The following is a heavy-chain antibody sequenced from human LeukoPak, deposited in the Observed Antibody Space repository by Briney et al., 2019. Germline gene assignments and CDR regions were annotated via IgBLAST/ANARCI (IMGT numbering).Heavy chain of an antibody. J-gene: IGHJ4*02. CDR2: ISSSGSTI. D-gene: IGHD2-15*01. Sequence: GGSLRLSCAASGFTFSSYEMNWVRQAPGKGLEWVSYISSSGSTIYCADSVKGRFTISRDNAKNSLYLQMNSLRAEDTAVYYCARENAGLPDYWGQGTLVTVSS. V-gene: IGHV3-48*03. CDR3: ARENAGLPDY. CDR1: GFTFSSYE.